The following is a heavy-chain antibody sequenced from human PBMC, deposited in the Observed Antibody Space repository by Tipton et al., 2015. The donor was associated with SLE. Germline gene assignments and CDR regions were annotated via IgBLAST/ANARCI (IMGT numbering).Heavy chain of an antibody. CDR1: GGSFSSYY. Sequence: TLSLTCAVYGGSFSSYYWSWIRQPPGKGLEWIGYIYTSGSTNYNPSLKSRVTISVDTSKNQFSLKLSSVTAADTAVYYCARHCSGGSCYLDAFDIWGQGTMVTVSS. V-gene: IGHV4-4*09. CDR3: ARHCSGGSCYLDAFDI. CDR2: IYTSGST. D-gene: IGHD2-15*01. J-gene: IGHJ3*02.